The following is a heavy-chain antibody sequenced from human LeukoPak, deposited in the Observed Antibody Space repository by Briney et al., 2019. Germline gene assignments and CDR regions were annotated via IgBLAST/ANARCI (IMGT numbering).Heavy chain of an antibody. CDR3: ARDGVEFYNWFDP. D-gene: IGHD2-21*01. J-gene: IGHJ5*02. V-gene: IGHV3-48*03. CDR1: GFTFSSYE. CDR2: ISSSGSTI. Sequence: SGGSLRLSCAASGFTFSSYEMNWVRQAPGKGLEWVSYISSSGSTIYYADSVKGRFTISRDNAKNTLYLQMNSLRAEDTAVYYCARDGVEFYNWFDPWGQGTLVTVSS.